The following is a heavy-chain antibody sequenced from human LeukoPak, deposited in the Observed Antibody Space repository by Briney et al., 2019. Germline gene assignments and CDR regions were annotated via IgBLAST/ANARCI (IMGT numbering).Heavy chain of an antibody. CDR3: SKQDSSSWYGNFDY. J-gene: IGHJ4*02. CDR2: TSGSGGST. D-gene: IGHD6-13*01. CDR1: RFTFRSYA. V-gene: IGHV3-23*01. Sequence: PGGSLTLTCAASRFTFRSYAMSWVRPAPAKGLEWVSATSGSGGSTYYAGSGKGRFTHLRDNFKNKLILPKNRPDAEETAEVYCSKQDSSSWYGNFDYWGQGALVTVSS.